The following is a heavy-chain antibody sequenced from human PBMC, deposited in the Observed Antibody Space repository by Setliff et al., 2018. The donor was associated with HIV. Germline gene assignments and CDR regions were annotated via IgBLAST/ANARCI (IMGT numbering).Heavy chain of an antibody. Sequence: PGGSLRLSCAASEFTFSTYWMTWVRQAPGKGLEWVANIQQHGSEKYYVDSVKGRFTISRDNAKNSLYLQMNSLRAGDTAVYYCARAPRGYSGYGQFDYWGQGTLVTVSS. CDR3: ARAPRGYSGYGQFDY. V-gene: IGHV3-7*05. J-gene: IGHJ4*02. D-gene: IGHD5-12*01. CDR1: EFTFSTYW. CDR2: IQQHGSEK.